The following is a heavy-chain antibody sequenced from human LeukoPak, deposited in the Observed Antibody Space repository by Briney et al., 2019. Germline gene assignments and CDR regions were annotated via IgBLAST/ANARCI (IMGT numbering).Heavy chain of an antibody. CDR3: ARDKRCSGGSCYLHYFDY. Sequence: GGSLRLSCAASGFTFSSYWMSWVRQAPGKGLEWVANIKQDGSEKYYVDSVKGRFTISRDNAKNSLYLQMNSLRAEDTAVYYCARDKRCSGGSCYLHYFDYWGQGSRVIVSP. D-gene: IGHD2-15*01. J-gene: IGHJ4*02. V-gene: IGHV3-7*01. CDR1: GFTFSSYW. CDR2: IKQDGSEK.